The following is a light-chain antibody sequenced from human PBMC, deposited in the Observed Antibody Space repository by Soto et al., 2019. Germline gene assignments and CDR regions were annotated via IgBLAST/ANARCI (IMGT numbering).Light chain of an antibody. V-gene: IGKV3-11*01. J-gene: IGKJ3*01. CDR3: QQYNNWPLP. Sequence: EIVLTQSPATLSWSPGERATRSCRASQSVSGYLAWYQLKPGQAPRLLIYDASNRATGIPARFSGSGSGTEFTLTISSLQSEGFAVYFCQQYNNWPLPFGPGTKVDIK. CDR2: DAS. CDR1: QSVSGY.